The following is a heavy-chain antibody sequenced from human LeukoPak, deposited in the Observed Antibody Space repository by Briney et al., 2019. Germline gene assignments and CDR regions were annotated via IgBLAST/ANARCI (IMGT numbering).Heavy chain of an antibody. Sequence: PGGSLRLSCAASGFTFSSYGMHWVRQAPGKGLEWVAVISYDGSNKYYADSVKGRFTISRDNSKNTLYLQMNSLRAEDTAVYYCAKGRQYYDSSGPFDYWGQGTLVTVSS. CDR1: GFTFSSYG. D-gene: IGHD3-22*01. J-gene: IGHJ4*02. V-gene: IGHV3-30*18. CDR3: AKGRQYYDSSGPFDY. CDR2: ISYDGSNK.